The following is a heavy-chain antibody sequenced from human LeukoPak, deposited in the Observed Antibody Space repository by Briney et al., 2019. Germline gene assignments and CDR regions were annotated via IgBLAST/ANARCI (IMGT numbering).Heavy chain of an antibody. D-gene: IGHD3-9*01. CDR1: GFTVSSNY. Sequence: GGSLRLSCAASGFTVSSNYMSWVRQAPGKGLEWVSVIYSDGRIHSADSVKGRFTISRDDSKNTLSLQMNSLRAEDTAVYYCARKSDYDILTGYTDFDYWGQGTLVTVSS. V-gene: IGHV3-53*01. J-gene: IGHJ4*02. CDR3: ARKSDYDILTGYTDFDY. CDR2: IYSDGRI.